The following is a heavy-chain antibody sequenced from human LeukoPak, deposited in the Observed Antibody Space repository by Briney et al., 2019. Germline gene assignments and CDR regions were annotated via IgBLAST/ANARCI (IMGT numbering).Heavy chain of an antibody. Sequence: SVKVSCKASGGTFSSYAISWVRQAPGQGLEWMGGIIPIFGTANYAQKFQGRVTITADESTSTAYMELSSLRSEDTAVYYCARENTRTMVRGVIVDAFDIWGQGTMITVSS. D-gene: IGHD3-10*01. CDR3: ARENTRTMVRGVIVDAFDI. J-gene: IGHJ3*02. CDR2: IIPIFGTA. V-gene: IGHV1-69*13. CDR1: GGTFSSYA.